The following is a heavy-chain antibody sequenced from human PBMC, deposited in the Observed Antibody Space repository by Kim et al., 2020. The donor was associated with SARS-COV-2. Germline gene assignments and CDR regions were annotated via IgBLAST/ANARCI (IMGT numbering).Heavy chain of an antibody. J-gene: IGHJ5*02. D-gene: IGHD2-15*01. CDR1: GYTLTELS. CDR2: FDPEDGET. Sequence: ASVKVSCKVSGYTLTELSMHWVRQAPGKGLEWMGGFDPEDGETIYAQKFQGRVTMTEDTSTDTAYMELSSLRSEDTAVYYCATAPGYCSGASCGRWFDPWGQGTLVTVSS. V-gene: IGHV1-24*01. CDR3: ATAPGYCSGASCGRWFDP.